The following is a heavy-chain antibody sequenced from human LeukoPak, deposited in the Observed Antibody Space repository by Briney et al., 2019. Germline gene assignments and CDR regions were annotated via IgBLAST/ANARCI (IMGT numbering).Heavy chain of an antibody. J-gene: IGHJ4*02. CDR2: IRYDGSNK. D-gene: IGHD5-18*01. CDR3: ARLSPYSYGLAPIDY. CDR1: GFTFSSYG. Sequence: PGGSLRLSCAASGFTFSSYGMHWVRQAPGKGLEWVAFIRYDGSNKYYADSVKGRFTISRDNSKNTLYLQMNSLRAEDTAVYYCARLSPYSYGLAPIDYWGQGTLVTVSS. V-gene: IGHV3-30*02.